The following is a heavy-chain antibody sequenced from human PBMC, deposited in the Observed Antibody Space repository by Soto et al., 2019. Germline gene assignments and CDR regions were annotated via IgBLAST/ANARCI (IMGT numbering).Heavy chain of an antibody. J-gene: IGHJ6*03. CDR2: IRGDGSST. CDR3: AKPAVVDSIYYYYFDV. CDR1: GFKFNSYT. Sequence: EMKLVESGGGLVQPGGSLRLSCTASGFKFNSYTTGWVRQAPGKGLVWVSAIRGDGSSTYYADFVKGRFTISRDNSKKTLYLQMNRLRAEDTAIYYGAKPAVVDSIYYYYFDVWGRGTAVTVSS. V-gene: IGHV3-23*04. D-gene: IGHD2-2*01.